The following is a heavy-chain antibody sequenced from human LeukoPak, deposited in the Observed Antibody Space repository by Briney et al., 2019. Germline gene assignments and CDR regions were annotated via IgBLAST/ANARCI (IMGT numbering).Heavy chain of an antibody. V-gene: IGHV4-59*01. D-gene: IGHD3-3*01. Sequence: SQTLSPTCTVSGGSISSYYWSWIRQPPGKGLEWIGYIYYSGTTKYNPSLKSRVTISIDTSKKQFSLKLTSVTAADTAVYYCAREGCGVDWGQGTLVTVSS. J-gene: IGHJ4*02. CDR3: AREGCGVD. CDR1: GGSISSYY. CDR2: IYYSGTT.